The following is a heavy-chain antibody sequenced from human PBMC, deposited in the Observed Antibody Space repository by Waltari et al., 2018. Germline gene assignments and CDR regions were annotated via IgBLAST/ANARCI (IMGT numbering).Heavy chain of an antibody. CDR1: GYKVINYG. V-gene: IGHV1-18*01. D-gene: IGHD3-16*01. J-gene: IGHJ6*02. CDR2: NGADSGNT. CDR3: AAISGWSRGNYAMDV. Sequence: LQLVQSGGEVKKPWASVKVSCKASGYKVINYGISWGRKAPGQGPVWMGWNGADSGNTAYAQKFQGRVTMTTDTSTGTVYVDLRSLRSDDTAVYYCAAISGWSRGNYAMDVWGQGTTVTVSS.